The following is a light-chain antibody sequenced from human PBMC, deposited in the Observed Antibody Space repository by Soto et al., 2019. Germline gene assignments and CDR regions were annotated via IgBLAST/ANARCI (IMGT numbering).Light chain of an antibody. Sequence: EIVLTQSPVTLSLSPGERATLSCRASQTVGSYLAWYQQKPGQAPRLLIYDASNRAAGIPARFSGSGSGTDFTLTINCLEPEDFAVYYCQQRSNWPSTFGGGTKVEIK. CDR2: DAS. CDR1: QTVGSY. J-gene: IGKJ4*01. CDR3: QQRSNWPST. V-gene: IGKV3-11*01.